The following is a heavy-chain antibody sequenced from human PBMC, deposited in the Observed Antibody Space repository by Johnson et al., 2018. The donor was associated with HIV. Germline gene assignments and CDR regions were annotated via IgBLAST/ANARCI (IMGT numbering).Heavy chain of an antibody. J-gene: IGHJ3*02. D-gene: IGHD3-22*01. CDR1: GFTFDDYG. CDR2: IWYDGSTK. Sequence: QVQLVESGGGVVRPGGSLRLSCAASGFTFDDYGMSWVRHVPGKGLEWVAVIWYDGSTKYYADSVKGRFTISIDNSKNTLYLQMNSLRAEDTALYYCARGFGNSGYYYGRFGAFDIWGQGTMVTVSS. V-gene: IGHV3-33*08. CDR3: ARGFGNSGYYYGRFGAFDI.